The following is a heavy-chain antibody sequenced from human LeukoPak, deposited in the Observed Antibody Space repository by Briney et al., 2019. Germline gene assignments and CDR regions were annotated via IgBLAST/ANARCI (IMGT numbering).Heavy chain of an antibody. CDR1: GGSFSGHY. Sequence: SETLSLTCAVYGGSFSGHYWTWIRQPPGKGLEWIGEIDHSGNTNYNPAHKSRVTISVDTTKNQFSLKLSSVTAADTAVYYCARDRGSQPFIDYWGQGTLVTVSS. CDR3: ARDRGSQPFIDY. CDR2: IDHSGNT. D-gene: IGHD1-26*01. J-gene: IGHJ4*02. V-gene: IGHV4-34*01.